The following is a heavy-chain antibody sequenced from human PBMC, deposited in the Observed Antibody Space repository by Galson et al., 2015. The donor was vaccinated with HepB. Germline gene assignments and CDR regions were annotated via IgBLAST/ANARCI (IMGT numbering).Heavy chain of an antibody. CDR1: GFTFSSYA. Sequence: SLRLSCAGSGFTFSSYAMSWVRQAPGKGLEWVSGISGSGGSTYYADSVKGRFTISRDNSKSTLYLQMNSLRAEDTAVYYCAKQPSRGSIYNGCFDVWGQGTLVTVSS. V-gene: IGHV3-23*01. CDR2: ISGSGGST. D-gene: IGHD1-26*01. CDR3: AKQPSRGSIYNGCFDV. J-gene: IGHJ4*02.